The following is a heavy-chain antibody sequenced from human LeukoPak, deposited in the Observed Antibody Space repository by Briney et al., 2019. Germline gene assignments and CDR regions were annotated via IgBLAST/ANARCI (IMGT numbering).Heavy chain of an antibody. CDR3: ARDQFRDYFRGADY. V-gene: IGHV3-23*01. Sequence: GGSLRLSCAASRFAFHNYAMTWIRQAPERGLEWVSSISVDGGDIKYTDSAKGRFTISRDNSKNTLYLQFNSLRVDDTAVYYCARDQFRDYFRGADYWGQGTLVTVSS. J-gene: IGHJ4*02. CDR2: ISVDGGDI. D-gene: IGHD3-16*01. CDR1: RFAFHNYA.